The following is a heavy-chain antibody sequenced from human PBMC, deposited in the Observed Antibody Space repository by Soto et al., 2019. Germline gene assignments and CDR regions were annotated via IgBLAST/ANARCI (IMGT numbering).Heavy chain of an antibody. J-gene: IGHJ6*02. D-gene: IGHD3-10*01. CDR3: ARDSLSHYRFYYYYYGMDV. Sequence: PGGSLRLSCAASGFTFSSYWMHWVRQAPGKGLVWVSRINSDGSSTSYADSVKGRFTISRDNAKNTLYLQMNSLRAEDTAVYYCARDSLSHYRFYYYYYGMDVWGQGTTVTVSS. V-gene: IGHV3-74*01. CDR2: INSDGSST. CDR1: GFTFSSYW.